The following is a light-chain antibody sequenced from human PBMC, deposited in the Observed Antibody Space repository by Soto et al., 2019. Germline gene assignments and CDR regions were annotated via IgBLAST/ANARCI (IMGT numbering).Light chain of an antibody. CDR3: NSYTSSSTYV. CDR1: SSDVGGYNY. Sequence: QSALAQPASVSGSPGQSITISCTGTSSDVGGYNYVSWYQQHPGKAPKLMIYDVSNRPSGVSNRFSGSKSGNTASLTISGLQAEDEADYYCNSYTSSSTYVFGTGP. V-gene: IGLV2-14*01. J-gene: IGLJ1*01. CDR2: DVS.